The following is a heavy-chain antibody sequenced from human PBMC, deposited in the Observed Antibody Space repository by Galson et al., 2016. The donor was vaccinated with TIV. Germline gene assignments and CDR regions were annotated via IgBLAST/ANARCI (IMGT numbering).Heavy chain of an antibody. CDR1: GYSFTGYF. CDR3: ARSDSYYKYALDV. Sequence: SCKASGYSFTGYFMHWVRQAPGQGLEWMGRINPKTGATTYAQEFQGRITMTRDTSASTVYMDLNRLQSDDTAVYYCARSDSYYKYALDVWGQGTTVSVSS. V-gene: IGHV1-2*06. CDR2: INPKTGAT. D-gene: IGHD3-10*01. J-gene: IGHJ3*01.